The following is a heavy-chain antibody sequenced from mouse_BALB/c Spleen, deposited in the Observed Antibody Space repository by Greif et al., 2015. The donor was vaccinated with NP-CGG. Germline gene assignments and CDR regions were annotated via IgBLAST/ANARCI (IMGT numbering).Heavy chain of an antibody. J-gene: IGHJ4*01. CDR2: ISSGGSYT. V-gene: IGHV5-9-4*01. Sequence: EVMLVESGGGLVMPGGSLKLSCAASGFTFSSYAMSWVRQSPEKRLEWVAEISSGGSYTYYPDTVTGRFTISRDNAKNTLYLEMSSLRSEDTAMYDCARDRGDYAMDYWGQGTSVTVSS. CDR1: GFTFSSYA. CDR3: ARDRGDYAMDY.